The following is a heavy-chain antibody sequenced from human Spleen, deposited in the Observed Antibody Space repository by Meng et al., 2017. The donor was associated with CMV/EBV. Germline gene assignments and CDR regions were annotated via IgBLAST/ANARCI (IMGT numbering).Heavy chain of an antibody. J-gene: IGHJ3*02. D-gene: IGHD5-12*01. CDR1: GGSFSSIY. Sequence: GSLRLSCAVYGGSFSSIYWTWIRQSPGKGLEWIGEINHGGGTNYNPPLKTRVTMSIDMSKKQFSLRLNSVTAADTAVYYCVRGPQVSWLRSRLAAFDIWAQGTMVTVSS. CDR3: VRGPQVSWLRSRLAAFDI. CDR2: INHGGGT. V-gene: IGHV4-34*01.